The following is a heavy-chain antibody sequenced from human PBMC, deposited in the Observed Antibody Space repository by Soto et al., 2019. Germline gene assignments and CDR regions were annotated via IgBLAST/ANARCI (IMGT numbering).Heavy chain of an antibody. J-gene: IGHJ4*02. CDR2: ISHTGRT. CDR1: TGSMRTYY. Sequence: LSLTCSVSTGSMRTYYWTWIRQSPGKGLEWIGQISHTGRTKYNPPLESRVTISVDTSRKQFSLKLTSVTAADTALYYCARDDTTGLFDFWGQGTLVTVSS. CDR3: ARDDTTGLFDF. V-gene: IGHV4-59*01. D-gene: IGHD4-17*01.